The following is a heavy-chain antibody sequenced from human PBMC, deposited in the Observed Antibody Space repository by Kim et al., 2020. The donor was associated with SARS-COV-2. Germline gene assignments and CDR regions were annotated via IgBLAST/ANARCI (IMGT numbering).Heavy chain of an antibody. V-gene: IGHV4-39*07. Sequence: LKSRVTKSVDTSKNQFSLKLSSVTAADTAVYYCARGPPPYYYDSSGVDYWGQGTLVTVSS. J-gene: IGHJ4*02. CDR3: ARGPPPYYYDSSGVDY. D-gene: IGHD3-22*01.